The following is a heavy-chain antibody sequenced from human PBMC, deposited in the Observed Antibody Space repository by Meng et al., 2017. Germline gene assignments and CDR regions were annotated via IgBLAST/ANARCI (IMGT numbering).Heavy chain of an antibody. CDR2: IERKSDGGTI. Sequence: VRLVESGGGLGKPGGSLRLSCVASGLRFTDAWMSWVRQAPGKGLEWVGRIERKSDGGTIYYAAPVKGRFTISRDDSKNTLYLQMDSLINEDTAVYFCATGAAAADHWGQGTLVTVSS. D-gene: IGHD6-13*01. CDR1: GLRFTDAW. J-gene: IGHJ4*02. V-gene: IGHV3-15*04. CDR3: ATGAAAADH.